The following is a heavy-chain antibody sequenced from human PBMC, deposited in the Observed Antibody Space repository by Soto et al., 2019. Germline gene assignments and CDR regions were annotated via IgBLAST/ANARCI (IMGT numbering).Heavy chain of an antibody. J-gene: IGHJ4*02. Sequence: PSETLSLTCSVSVGSVSGSYWRWIRQSRGKGLEWLGYVYYTGSTNYSPSLRSRVSISVDTSKNEFSLRLSSVTAADTAVYFCARSVAVPGAHIDYWGQGTQVTVSS. V-gene: IGHV4-59*02. CDR1: VGSVSGSY. CDR3: ARSVAVPGAHIDY. D-gene: IGHD6-19*01. CDR2: VYYTGST.